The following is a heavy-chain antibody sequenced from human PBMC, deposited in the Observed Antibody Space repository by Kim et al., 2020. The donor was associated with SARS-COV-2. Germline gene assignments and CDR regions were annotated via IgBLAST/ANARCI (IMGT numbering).Heavy chain of an antibody. CDR1: GYTFTSYA. V-gene: IGHV1-3*01. Sequence: ASVKVSCKASGYTFTSYAMHWVRQAPGQRLEWMGWINAGNGNTKYSQKFQGRVTITRDTSASTAYMELSSLRSEDTAVYYCARDLSRIAARPPFDYWGQGTLVTVSS. CDR3: ARDLSRIAARPPFDY. J-gene: IGHJ4*02. CDR2: INAGNGNT. D-gene: IGHD6-6*01.